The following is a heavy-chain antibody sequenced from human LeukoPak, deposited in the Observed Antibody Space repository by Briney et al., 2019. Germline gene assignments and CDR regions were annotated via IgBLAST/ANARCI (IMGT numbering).Heavy chain of an antibody. Sequence: GGSLRLSCAASGFTFGNYGVHWVRQAPGKGLEWVSFIRFDGSNKYYADSVKGRFTISRDSSKNTLYLQMNSLRAEDTAVYYCAKGYYDISVDPPTIDYWGQGTLVTVSS. CDR2: IRFDGSNK. J-gene: IGHJ4*02. CDR3: AKGYYDISVDPPTIDY. CDR1: GFTFGNYG. D-gene: IGHD3-9*01. V-gene: IGHV3-30*02.